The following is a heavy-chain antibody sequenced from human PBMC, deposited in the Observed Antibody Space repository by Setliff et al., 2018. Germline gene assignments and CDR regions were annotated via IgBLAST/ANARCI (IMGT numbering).Heavy chain of an antibody. D-gene: IGHD2-15*01. J-gene: IGHJ6*03. CDR3: ARVRDCSGGICHRGFHHYMDV. Sequence: AGESLKISCKAAGYSFTKYWIGWVRQMPGKGLEWMGIIDPADSDTTYSPSFQGRVTITTDKSTTTAYLELSSLRSEDTAVYYCARVRDCSGGICHRGFHHYMDVWGKGTTVTVSS. V-gene: IGHV5-51*01. CDR2: IDPADSDT. CDR1: GYSFTKYW.